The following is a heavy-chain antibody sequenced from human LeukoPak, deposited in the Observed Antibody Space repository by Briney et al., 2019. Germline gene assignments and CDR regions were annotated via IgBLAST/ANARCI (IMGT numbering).Heavy chain of an antibody. V-gene: IGHV4-59*01. J-gene: IGHJ4*01. D-gene: IGHD1-26*01. CDR2: IYYTGST. Sequence: PSETLSLTCTVSGDSILSYNWTWIRLPPGKGLEWIGSIYYTGSTNYNPSLKNRLTMSVDTSKNQFSLELNSVTAADTAFYYCAGHWFGGSLVFDYWGQGSLVTVSS. CDR3: AGHWFGGSLVFDY. CDR1: GDSILSYN.